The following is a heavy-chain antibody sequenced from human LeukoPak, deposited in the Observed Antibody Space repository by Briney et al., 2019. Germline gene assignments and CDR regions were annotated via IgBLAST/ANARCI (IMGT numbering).Heavy chain of an antibody. D-gene: IGHD4-17*01. J-gene: IGHJ4*02. CDR2: ISYDGSNK. Sequence: PGGSLRLSCAASGFMFNEYPMNWVRQAPGKGLEWVAVISYDGSNKYYADSVKGRFTISRDNSKNTLYLQMNSLRAEDTAVYYCAKVPFYGYFDYWGQGTLVTVSS. CDR1: GFMFNEYP. CDR3: AKVPFYGYFDY. V-gene: IGHV3-30*18.